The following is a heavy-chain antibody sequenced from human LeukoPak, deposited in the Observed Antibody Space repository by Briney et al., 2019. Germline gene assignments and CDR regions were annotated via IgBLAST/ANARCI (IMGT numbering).Heavy chain of an antibody. D-gene: IGHD1-26*01. J-gene: IGHJ4*02. Sequence: PGGSLRLSCAASGFSVSSNYMSWVRQAPGKGLEWVSVIYSGGSTYYADSVKGRFTISRDNSKNTLFLQLNSLRAEDTAVYYCARGPYSEGRGFDYWAREPWSPSLQ. V-gene: IGHV3-53*01. CDR1: GFSVSSNY. CDR3: ARGPYSEGRGFDY. CDR2: IYSGGST.